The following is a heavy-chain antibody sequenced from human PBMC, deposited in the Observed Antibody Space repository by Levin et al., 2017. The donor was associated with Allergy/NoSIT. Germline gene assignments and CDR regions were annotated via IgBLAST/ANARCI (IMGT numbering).Heavy chain of an antibody. J-gene: IGHJ6*03. CDR1: GFTVTSNY. D-gene: IGHD5-12*01. CDR3: TRVIVVATIADYMDV. V-gene: IGHV3-66*02. Sequence: SGGSLRLSCAASGFTVTSNYMSWVRQTPEKGLEWVSILYSGGSAYYADSVKGRFTISRDNSKNTLSLQMNSLRSEDTAVYYCTRVIVVATIADYMDVWGRGTTVTVSS. CDR2: LYSGGSA.